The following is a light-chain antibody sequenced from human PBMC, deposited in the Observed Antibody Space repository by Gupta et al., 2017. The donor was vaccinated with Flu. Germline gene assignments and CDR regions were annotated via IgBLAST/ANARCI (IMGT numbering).Light chain of an antibody. Sequence: GKTARTACGGDDIESKSVHWCQQKPGQAPVLIVYDDSERPSGIPERFSGSNSGNTATLTISRVEAGDEADYYCQVWDTSSDHVVFGGGTKLTVL. J-gene: IGLJ2*01. V-gene: IGLV3-21*03. CDR2: DDS. CDR1: DIESKS. CDR3: QVWDTSSDHVV.